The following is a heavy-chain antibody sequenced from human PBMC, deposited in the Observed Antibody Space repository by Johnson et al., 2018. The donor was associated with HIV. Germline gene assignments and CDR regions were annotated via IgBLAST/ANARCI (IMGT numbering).Heavy chain of an antibody. CDR2: IWYDGSNK. CDR3: ARVRRREQTLDAFDI. V-gene: IGHV3-30*19. D-gene: IGHD1-26*01. J-gene: IGHJ3*02. CDR1: GFTFSSYG. Sequence: QMQLVESGGGLVQPGRSLRLSCAASGFTFSSYGMHWVRQAPGKGLEWVAVIWYDGSNKYYADSVKGRFTISRDNSKNTLYLQMNSLRDEDTAVYYCARVRRREQTLDAFDIWGQGTMVTVSS.